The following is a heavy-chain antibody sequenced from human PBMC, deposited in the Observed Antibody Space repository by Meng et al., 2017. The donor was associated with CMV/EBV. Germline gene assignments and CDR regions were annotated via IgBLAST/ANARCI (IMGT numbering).Heavy chain of an antibody. CDR3: ERGKSVRFWEWVGMNYYYGMEV. D-gene: IGHD3-3*01. CDR2: IIPILGIA. CDR1: GGTFSSYT. V-gene: IGHV1-69*02. Sequence: SVKVSCKASGGTFSSYTISWVRQAPGQGLEWMGRIIPILGIANYAQKFQGRVTITAEKSTSTAYMEMRSLRSEDTAVYYCERGKSVRFWEWVGMNYYYGMEVWGQGTTVTVSS. J-gene: IGHJ6*02.